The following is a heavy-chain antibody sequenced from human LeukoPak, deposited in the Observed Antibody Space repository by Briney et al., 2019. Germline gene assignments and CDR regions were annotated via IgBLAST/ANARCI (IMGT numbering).Heavy chain of an antibody. CDR2: MNQDGSEK. J-gene: IGHJ4*02. CDR1: GFTFRNYW. CDR3: WRRGY. Sequence: GGSLRLSCAASGFTFRNYWMTWVRQAPGKGLEWVANMNQDGSEKNYVDSMKGRSTISRDNAKNSLYLQMSSLRAEDTAVYYCWRRGYWGQGTLVTVSS. V-gene: IGHV3-7*01.